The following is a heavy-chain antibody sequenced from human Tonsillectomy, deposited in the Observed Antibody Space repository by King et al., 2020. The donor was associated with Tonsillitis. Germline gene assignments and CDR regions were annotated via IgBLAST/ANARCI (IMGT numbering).Heavy chain of an antibody. CDR3: ARSVSGSFDY. CDR1: VGSISSSDHY. J-gene: IGHJ4*02. Sequence: QLQESGPGVVKPSETLSLTCTVSVGSISSSDHYWAWLRQPPGKGLEWIGYMYYSGTIVYNPSLKSRITISGGTSENRFSLKLSSVTAADTAVYFCARSVSGSFDYWGQGAPVTVSS. V-gene: IGHV4-39*01. D-gene: IGHD1-26*01. CDR2: MYYSGTI.